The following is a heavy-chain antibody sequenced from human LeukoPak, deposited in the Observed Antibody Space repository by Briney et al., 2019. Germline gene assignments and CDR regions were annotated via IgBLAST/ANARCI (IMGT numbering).Heavy chain of an antibody. D-gene: IGHD1-1*01. V-gene: IGHV6-1*01. CDR2: TYYRSKWYT. J-gene: IGHJ4*02. Sequence: SQTLSLTCALSGDSFSSNSAAWDWLRQSPSRGLEWLGRTYYRSKWYTYYAVSVKSRISINRDTSKNQISLQLNSVTPEDTAVYYCARSTGPIDYWGQGTLVTVSS. CDR3: ARSTGPIDY. CDR1: GDSFSSNSAA.